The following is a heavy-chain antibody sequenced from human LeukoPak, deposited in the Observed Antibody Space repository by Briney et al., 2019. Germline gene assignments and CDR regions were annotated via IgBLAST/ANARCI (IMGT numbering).Heavy chain of an antibody. V-gene: IGHV3-7*01. CDR2: INQGGSDK. J-gene: IGHJ4*02. Sequence: GESLRLSCAASGFTFSNYWKSWVRQAPRKGLEWVANINQGGSDKSYVDSVKGRFTISRDNAKNSLYLEMNSLRVEDTAMYYCARTSRSSSIDDWGQGTLVTVSS. CDR3: ARTSRSSSIDD. CDR1: GFTFSNYW. D-gene: IGHD2-15*01.